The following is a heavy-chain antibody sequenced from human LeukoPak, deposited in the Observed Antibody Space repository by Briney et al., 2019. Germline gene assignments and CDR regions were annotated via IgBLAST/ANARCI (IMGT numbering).Heavy chain of an antibody. J-gene: IGHJ6*03. Sequence: SETLSLTCTVSGGSISSYYWSWTRQPPGKGLEWIGYIYYSGSTNYNPSLKSRVTISVDTSKNQFSLKLSSVTAADTAVYYCARDHRYYYYMDVWGKGTTVTVSS. CDR1: GGSISSYY. D-gene: IGHD1-14*01. CDR2: IYYSGST. CDR3: ARDHRYYYYMDV. V-gene: IGHV4-59*01.